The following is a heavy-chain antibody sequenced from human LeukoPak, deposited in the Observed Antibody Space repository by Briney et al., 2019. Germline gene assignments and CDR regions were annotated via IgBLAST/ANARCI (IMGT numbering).Heavy chain of an antibody. CDR3: ARGVRVWWAAVAGSDDAFDI. V-gene: IGHV1-8*03. CDR1: GYTFTSYD. J-gene: IGHJ3*02. CDR2: MNPNSGNT. D-gene: IGHD6-19*01. Sequence: ASVKVSCTASGYTFTSYDINWVRQATGQGLEWMGWMNPNSGNTGYAQKFQGRVTITRNTSISTAYMELSSLRSEDTAVYYCARGVRVWWAAVAGSDDAFDIWGQGTMVTVSS.